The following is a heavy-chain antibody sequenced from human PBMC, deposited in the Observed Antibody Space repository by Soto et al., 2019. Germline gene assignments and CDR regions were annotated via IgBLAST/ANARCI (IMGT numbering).Heavy chain of an antibody. V-gene: IGHV4-59*08. J-gene: IGHJ4*02. CDR2: IYYSGST. CDR3: ARYVSGYDSMDY. CDR1: GGYISSYY. D-gene: IGHD5-12*01. Sequence: SETLSLTCTVSGGYISSYYWSWIRQPPGKGLEWIGYIYYSGSTNYNPSLKSRVTISVDTSKNQFSLKLSSVTAADTAVYYCARYVSGYDSMDYWGQGTLVTVSS.